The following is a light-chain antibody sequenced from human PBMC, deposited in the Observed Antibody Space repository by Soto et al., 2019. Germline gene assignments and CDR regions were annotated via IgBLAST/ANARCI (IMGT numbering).Light chain of an antibody. CDR3: CSYAGSYKGYV. CDR2: DVS. V-gene: IGLV2-11*01. CDR1: SSDVGGYHY. Sequence: QSALTQPRSVSGSPGQSVTISCTGTSSDVGGYHYVSWYQQHPGKAPKLMIYDVSKRPSGVPDRFSGSKSGNTASLTISGLQAEDEADYYCCSYAGSYKGYVFGTGTKRTVL. J-gene: IGLJ1*01.